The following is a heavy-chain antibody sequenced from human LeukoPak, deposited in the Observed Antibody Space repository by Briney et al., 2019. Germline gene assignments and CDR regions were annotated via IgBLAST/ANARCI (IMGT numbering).Heavy chain of an antibody. CDR3: ASFYGSGFSFDY. D-gene: IGHD3-10*01. Sequence: SETLSLTCTVSGGSISSSNYYWGWIRQPPGKGLEWIGNIYYSGSTYYNPSLKSRVTISVDTSKNQFSLKLSSVTAADTAVYYCASFYGSGFSFDYWGQGTLVTVSS. CDR2: IYYSGST. CDR1: GGSISSSNYY. V-gene: IGHV4-39*07. J-gene: IGHJ4*02.